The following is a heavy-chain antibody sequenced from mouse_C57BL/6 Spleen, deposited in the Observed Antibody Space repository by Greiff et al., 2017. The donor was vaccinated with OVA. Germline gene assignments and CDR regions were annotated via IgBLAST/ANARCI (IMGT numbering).Heavy chain of an antibody. CDR2: IDPSDSYT. CDR3: ARGDYGRYYFDY. J-gene: IGHJ2*01. CDR1: GYTFTSYW. V-gene: IGHV1-50*01. D-gene: IGHD1-1*01. Sequence: QVQLQQPGAELVKPGASVKLSCKASGYTFTSYWMQWVKQRPGQGLEWIGEIDPSDSYTNYNQKFKGKATLTVDTSSSTAYMQLSRLTSEDSAVYYCARGDYGRYYFDYWGQGTTLTVSS.